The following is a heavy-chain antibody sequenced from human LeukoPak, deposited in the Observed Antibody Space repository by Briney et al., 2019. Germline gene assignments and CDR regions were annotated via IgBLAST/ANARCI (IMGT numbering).Heavy chain of an antibody. CDR1: GYTFSSSW. CDR3: ASPKMDSGSYWRAFDI. CDR2: IKQDGSEK. D-gene: IGHD1-26*01. Sequence: PGGSLRLSCAASGYTFSSSWMTWVPQAPGKGREWVANIKQDGSEKKYVVSVKGRFTISRDNDKNSLYLQMNSLRAEDTAVYYCASPKMDSGSYWRAFDIWGHGTMVTVSS. J-gene: IGHJ3*02. V-gene: IGHV3-7*01.